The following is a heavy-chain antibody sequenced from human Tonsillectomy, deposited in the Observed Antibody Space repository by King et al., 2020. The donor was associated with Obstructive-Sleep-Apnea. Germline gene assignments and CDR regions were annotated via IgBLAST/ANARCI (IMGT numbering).Heavy chain of an antibody. CDR1: GFTFNRYA. J-gene: IGHJ3*02. CDR2: ISGSGGST. D-gene: IGHD3-10*01. CDR3: ARDLHGYYGSGNGAAFDI. Sequence: VQLVESGGGLVQPGGSLRLSCAASGFTFNRYAMSWVRQAPGKGLDWVSAISGSGGSTYYADSVKGRFTISRDNSRKTLYMQMNRLGAEDTAVYYCARDLHGYYGSGNGAAFDIWGQGTMVTVSS. V-gene: IGHV3-23*04.